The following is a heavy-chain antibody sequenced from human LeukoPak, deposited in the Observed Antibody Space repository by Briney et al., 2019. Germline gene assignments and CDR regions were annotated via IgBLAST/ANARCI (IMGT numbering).Heavy chain of an antibody. D-gene: IGHD4-17*01. Sequence: PSETLSLTCAVYGGSFSGHSWNWIRQPPGKGLEWIGYIYYSGSSFCNPSLKSRVTMSVDTSKNQFSLRLSSVTAADTSVYYCARGPTVPTDYWGQGTLVTVSS. CDR3: ARGPTVPTDY. J-gene: IGHJ4*01. V-gene: IGHV4-34*01. CDR1: GGSFSGHS. CDR2: IYYSGSS.